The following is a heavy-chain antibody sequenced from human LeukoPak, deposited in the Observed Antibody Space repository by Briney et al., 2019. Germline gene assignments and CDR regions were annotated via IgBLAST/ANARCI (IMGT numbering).Heavy chain of an antibody. D-gene: IGHD5-18*01. CDR3: AKDEGWGYSYGYYYYGMDV. CDR2: ISGSGGST. Sequence: QPGGSLRLSCAASGFTFSSYAMSWVRQAPGKGLEWVSAISGSGGSTYYADSVKGRFTISRDNSKNTLYLQMNSLRAEDTAVYYCAKDEGWGYSYGYYYYGMDVWGQGTTVTVSS. CDR1: GFTFSSYA. J-gene: IGHJ6*02. V-gene: IGHV3-23*01.